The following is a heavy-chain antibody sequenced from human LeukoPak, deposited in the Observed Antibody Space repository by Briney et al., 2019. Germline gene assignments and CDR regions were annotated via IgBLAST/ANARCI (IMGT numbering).Heavy chain of an antibody. V-gene: IGHV1-46*01. Sequence: ASVKDSCKASGYTFTSYYMHWVRQAPGQGLEWMGIINPSGGSTSYAQKFQGRVTMTRDTSTSTVYMELSSLRSEDTAVYYCARPRGYSYGRLYGMDVWGQGTTVTVSS. D-gene: IGHD5-18*01. CDR2: INPSGGST. CDR1: GYTFTSYY. CDR3: ARPRGYSYGRLYGMDV. J-gene: IGHJ6*02.